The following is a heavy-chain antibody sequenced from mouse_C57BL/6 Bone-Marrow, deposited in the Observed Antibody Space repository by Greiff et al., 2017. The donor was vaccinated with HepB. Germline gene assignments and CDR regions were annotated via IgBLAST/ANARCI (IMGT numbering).Heavy chain of an antibody. CDR1: GYTFTSYW. J-gene: IGHJ2*01. V-gene: IGHV1-64*01. D-gene: IGHD2-3*01. Sequence: QVQLQQPGAELVKPGASVKLSCKASGYTFTSYWMHWVKQRPGQGLEWIGMIHPNSGSTNYNEKFKSKATLTVDKSSSTAYMQLSSLTSEDSAVYYCARGEGLLRDFDYWGQGTTLTVSS. CDR2: IHPNSGST. CDR3: ARGEGLLRDFDY.